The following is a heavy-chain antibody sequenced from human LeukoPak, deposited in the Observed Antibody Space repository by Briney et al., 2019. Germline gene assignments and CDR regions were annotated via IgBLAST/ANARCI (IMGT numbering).Heavy chain of an antibody. CDR1: GYTFTGYY. CDR2: INPNSGGT. J-gene: IGHJ4*02. Sequence: ASVKVFCKASGYTFTGYYMHWVRQAPGQGLEWMGRINPNSGGTNYAQKFQGRVTMTRDTSISTAYMELSRLRSDDTAVYYCARVYYSGSYSDYWGQGTLVTVSS. V-gene: IGHV1-2*06. CDR3: ARVYYSGSYSDY. D-gene: IGHD1-26*01.